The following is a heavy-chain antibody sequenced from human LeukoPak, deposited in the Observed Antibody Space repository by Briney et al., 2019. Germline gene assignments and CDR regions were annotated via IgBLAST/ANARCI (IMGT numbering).Heavy chain of an antibody. D-gene: IGHD5-18*01. J-gene: IGHJ4*02. V-gene: IGHV1-46*01. CDR3: ARDYAVDTAMEKGFDY. CDR2: INPSGGST. Sequence: GASVTVSCKASGYTFTSYYMHWVRHAPGQGLEWMGIINPSGGSTSYAQKFQGRVTMTRDTSTSTVYMELSSLRSEDTAVYYCARDYAVDTAMEKGFDYWGQGTLVTVSS. CDR1: GYTFTSYY.